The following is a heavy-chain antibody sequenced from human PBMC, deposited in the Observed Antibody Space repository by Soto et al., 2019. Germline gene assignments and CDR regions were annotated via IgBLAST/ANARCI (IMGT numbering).Heavy chain of an antibody. J-gene: IGHJ6*02. CDR2: IYYSGST. D-gene: IGHD3-22*01. V-gene: IGHV4-39*01. Sequence: XETLSLTCTVSGGSISSSSSYWGWIRQPPGKGLEWIGSIYYSGSTYYNPSLKSRVTISVDTSKNQFSLKLSSVTAADTAVYYCARQFPYYYDSSGRPGGMDVWGQGTTVTVSS. CDR3: ARQFPYYYDSSGRPGGMDV. CDR1: GGSISSSSSY.